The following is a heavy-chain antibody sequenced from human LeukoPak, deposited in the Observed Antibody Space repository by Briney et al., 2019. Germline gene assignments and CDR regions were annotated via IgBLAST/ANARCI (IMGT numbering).Heavy chain of an antibody. J-gene: IGHJ2*01. D-gene: IGHD3-10*01. V-gene: IGHV3-23*01. Sequence: PGGSLRLSCAASGFTFSSYGMSWVRQAPGKGLEWVSAISGSGGTTYYADSVKGRFTISRDNSKSTLYLQMNSLRAEDTAVYYCARYYSISLRYFDLWGRGTLVTVSS. CDR3: ARYYSISLRYFDL. CDR2: ISGSGGTT. CDR1: GFTFSSYG.